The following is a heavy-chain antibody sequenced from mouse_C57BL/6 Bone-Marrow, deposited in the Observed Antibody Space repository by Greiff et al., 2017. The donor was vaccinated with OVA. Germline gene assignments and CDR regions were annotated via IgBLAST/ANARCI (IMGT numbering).Heavy chain of an antibody. D-gene: IGHD2-1*01. V-gene: IGHV1-81*01. CDR2: IYPRSGNT. J-gene: IGHJ3*01. CDR3: ARPLYGGNPPFAY. CDR1: GYTFTSYG. Sequence: VQRVESGAELARPGASVKLSCKASGYTFTSYGISWVKQRTGQGLEWIGEIYPRSGNTYYNEKFKGKSTLTADKSSSTAYMELRSLTSEDSAVYFCARPLYGGNPPFAYWGQGTLVTVSA.